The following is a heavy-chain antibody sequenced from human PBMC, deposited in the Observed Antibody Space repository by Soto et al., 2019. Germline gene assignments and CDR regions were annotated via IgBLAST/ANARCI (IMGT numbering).Heavy chain of an antibody. V-gene: IGHV4-34*01. Sequence: SETLSLTCAVYGGSFSGYYWSWIRQPPGKGLEWIGEINHSGSTNYNPSLKSRVTISVDTSKNQFSLKLSSVTAADTAVYYCARQEVPRAYCGGDCYSNAFDIWGQGTMVTVSS. D-gene: IGHD2-21*02. J-gene: IGHJ3*02. CDR3: ARQEVPRAYCGGDCYSNAFDI. CDR2: INHSGST. CDR1: GGSFSGYY.